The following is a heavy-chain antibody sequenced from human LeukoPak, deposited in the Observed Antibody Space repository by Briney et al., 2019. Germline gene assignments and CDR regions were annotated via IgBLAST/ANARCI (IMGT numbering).Heavy chain of an antibody. CDR2: IYYSGST. J-gene: IGHJ4*02. V-gene: IGHV4-30-4*01. Sequence: SETLSLTCTVSGGSISSGDYYWSWIRQPPGKGLEWIGYIYYSGSTYYNPSLESRVTISVDTSKNQFSLKLSSVTAADTAVYYCARDLNYYGSGSSVDYWGQGTLVTVSS. CDR1: GGSISSGDYY. CDR3: ARDLNYYGSGSSVDY. D-gene: IGHD3-10*01.